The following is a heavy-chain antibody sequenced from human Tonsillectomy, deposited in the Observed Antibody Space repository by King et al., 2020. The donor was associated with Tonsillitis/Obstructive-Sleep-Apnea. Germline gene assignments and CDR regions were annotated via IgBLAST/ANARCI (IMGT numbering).Heavy chain of an antibody. D-gene: IGHD6-6*01. Sequence: QLVQSGAEVKKPGASVKVSCKASGYTFTRYYIHWVRQAPGQGLEWMGIINPSDGITTYAQQFQGRVTMTRDTSTSTVYMELSSRKSDDTAVYYCARDEVAGRHIDYWGKGGLVTVSS. V-gene: IGHV1-46*01. CDR3: ARDEVAGRHIDY. CDR2: INPSDGIT. J-gene: IGHJ4*02. CDR1: GYTFTRYY.